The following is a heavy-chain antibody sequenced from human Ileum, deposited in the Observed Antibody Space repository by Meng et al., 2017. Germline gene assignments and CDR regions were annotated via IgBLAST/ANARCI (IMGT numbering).Heavy chain of an antibody. J-gene: IGHJ4*02. CDR3: VRHGGKYFDS. CDR1: GGSIRLSFD. Sequence: QVRLQVSGLGLVGPSGTPSLTLTVIGGSIRLSFDWSCGRQSPVEELEWIGQIYLAGSPDYNPSLESRVTISVEKSKNQFSLRLTSVTAADTAIFYCVRHGGKYFDSWGQGTLVTVSS. CDR2: IYLAGSP. V-gene: IGHV4-4*02. D-gene: IGHD2-15*01.